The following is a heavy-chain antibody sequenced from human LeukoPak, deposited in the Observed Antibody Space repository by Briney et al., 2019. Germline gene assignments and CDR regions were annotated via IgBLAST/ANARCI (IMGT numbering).Heavy chain of an antibody. J-gene: IGHJ4*02. V-gene: IGHV1-18*01. CDR2: INTYNVNT. CDR3: ARDSRRGYSYGYAY. Sequence: EASVKVFCKTSGYTFTSYGVSWVRQAPGQGLEWMGWINTYNVNTNYAQKFQGRVTLTTDASTSTAYMELRSLRSDDTAVYYCARDSRRGYSYGYAYWGQGTLVTVYS. CDR1: GYTFTSYG. D-gene: IGHD5-18*01.